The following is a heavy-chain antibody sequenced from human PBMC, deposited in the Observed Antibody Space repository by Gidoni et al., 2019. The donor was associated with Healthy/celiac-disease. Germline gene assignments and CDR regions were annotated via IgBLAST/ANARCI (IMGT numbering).Heavy chain of an antibody. V-gene: IGHV3-23*01. CDR1: GFTLSSYA. D-gene: IGHD4-17*01. J-gene: IGHJ4*02. CDR2: ISGSGGST. CDR3: AKDLPDYGDYLYFDY. Sequence: EVQLLESGGGLVQPGGSLRLPCAASGFTLSSYAMSWVRQAPGKGREWVSAISGSGGSTYYADSVKGRFTISRDNSKNTLYLQMNSLRAEDTAVYYCAKDLPDYGDYLYFDYWGQGTLVTVSS.